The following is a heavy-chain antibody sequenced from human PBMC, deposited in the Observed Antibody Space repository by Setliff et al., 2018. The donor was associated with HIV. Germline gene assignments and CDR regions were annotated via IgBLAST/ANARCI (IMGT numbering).Heavy chain of an antibody. Sequence: ASVKVSCKASGYTFTSHGISWVRQAPGQGLEWMGWISSYNGNTDYAQKLQGRVTLTTDTSTNTAYMEMRTLRSDDTAVYYCVRGVTRDISGYYRDEYFQHWGQGTPVTVS. D-gene: IGHD3-22*01. CDR2: ISSYNGNT. V-gene: IGHV1-18*01. CDR1: GYTFTSHG. CDR3: VRGVTRDISGYYRDEYFQH. J-gene: IGHJ1*01.